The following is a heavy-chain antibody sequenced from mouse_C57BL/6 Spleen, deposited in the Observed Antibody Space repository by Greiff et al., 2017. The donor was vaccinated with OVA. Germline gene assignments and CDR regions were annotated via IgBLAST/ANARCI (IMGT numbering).Heavy chain of an antibody. Sequence: QVHVKQSGAELARPGASVKLSCKASGYTFTSYGISWVKQRTGQGLEWIGEIYPRSGNTYYNEKFKGKATLTADKSSSTAYMELRSLTSEDSAVYFCASYSIYWYFDVWGTGTTVTVSS. D-gene: IGHD2-5*01. V-gene: IGHV1-81*01. CDR3: ASYSIYWYFDV. CDR1: GYTFTSYG. CDR2: IYPRSGNT. J-gene: IGHJ1*03.